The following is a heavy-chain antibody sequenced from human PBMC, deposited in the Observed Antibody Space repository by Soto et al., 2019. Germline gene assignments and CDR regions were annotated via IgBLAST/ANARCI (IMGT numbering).Heavy chain of an antibody. V-gene: IGHV3-74*01. D-gene: IGHD2-15*01. CDR3: VRTSLVVAAATREDY. CDR2: INSDGSST. Sequence: EVQLVESGGGLVQPGESLRLSCAASGFTFSSYWMHWVRQAPGKGLVWVSSINSDGSSTSYAGSVKGRITIFRDNTKYTLYRQMNSLRAEDTAVYYCVRTSLVVAAATREDYWGQGTLVTVSS. J-gene: IGHJ4*02. CDR1: GFTFSSYW.